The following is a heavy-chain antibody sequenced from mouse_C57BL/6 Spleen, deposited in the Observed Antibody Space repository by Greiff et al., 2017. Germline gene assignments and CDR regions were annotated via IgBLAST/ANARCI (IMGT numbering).Heavy chain of an antibody. J-gene: IGHJ2*01. CDR2: IDPETGGT. D-gene: IGHD1-1*01. V-gene: IGHV1-15*01. CDR1: GYTFTDYE. CDR3: TRVITTVVAIDY. Sequence: VQLQQSGAELVRPGASVTLSCKASGYTFTDYEMHWVKQTPVHGLEWIGAIDPETGGTAYNQKFKGKAILTADKSSSTAYMELRSLTSEDSAVYYCTRVITTVVAIDYWVQGTTLTVSS.